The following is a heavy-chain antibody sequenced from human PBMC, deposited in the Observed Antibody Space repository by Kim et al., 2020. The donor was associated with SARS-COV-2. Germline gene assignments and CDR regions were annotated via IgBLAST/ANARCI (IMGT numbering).Heavy chain of an antibody. Sequence: SETLSLTCAVSGGSISSSNWWSWVRQPPGKGLEWIGEIYHSGSTNYNPSLKSRVTISVDKSKNQFSLKLSSVTAADTAVYYCASIAAAVTFYYFDYWGQGTLVTVSS. CDR2: IYHSGST. D-gene: IGHD6-13*01. CDR1: GGSISSSNW. J-gene: IGHJ4*02. CDR3: ASIAAAVTFYYFDY. V-gene: IGHV4-4*02.